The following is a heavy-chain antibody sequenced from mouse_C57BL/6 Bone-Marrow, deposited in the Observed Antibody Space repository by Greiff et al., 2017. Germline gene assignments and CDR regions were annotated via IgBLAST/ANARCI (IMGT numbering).Heavy chain of an antibody. CDR2: INPNNGGT. CDR3: ARHPYTTVLDD. D-gene: IGHD1-1*01. V-gene: IGHV1-26*01. Sequence: VQLQQSGPELVKPGASVKISCKASGYTFTDYYMNWVKQSHGKSLEWIGDINPNNGGTSYNQKFKGKATLTVDKSSSTAYMELRSLTSEDSAVYYCARHPYTTVLDDWGQGTTLTVSS. J-gene: IGHJ2*01. CDR1: GYTFTDYY.